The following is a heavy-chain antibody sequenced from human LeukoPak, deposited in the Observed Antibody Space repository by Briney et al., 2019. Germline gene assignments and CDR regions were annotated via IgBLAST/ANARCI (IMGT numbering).Heavy chain of an antibody. D-gene: IGHD3-3*01. CDR1: GFTFSSYA. J-gene: IGHJ6*03. CDR2: ISYDGSNK. Sequence: GRSLRLSCAASGFTFSSYAMHWVRQAPGKGLEWVAVISYDGSNKYYADSVKGRFTISRDNSKNTLYLQMNSLRAEDMAVYYCARARFGVVMTYYYMDVWGKGTTVTISS. CDR3: ARARFGVVMTYYYMDV. V-gene: IGHV3-30*04.